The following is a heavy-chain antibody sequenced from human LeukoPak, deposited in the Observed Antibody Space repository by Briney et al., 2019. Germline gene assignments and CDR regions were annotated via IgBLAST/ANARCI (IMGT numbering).Heavy chain of an antibody. CDR2: IKQDGSEK. CDR3: ARPYPYDYVWGSYRYTGYYFDY. V-gene: IGHV3-7*01. J-gene: IGHJ4*02. CDR1: GFTFSSYA. Sequence: GGSLRLSCAASGFTFSSYAITWVRQAPGKGLEWVANIKQDGSEKYYVDSVKGRFTISRDNAKNSLYLQMNSLRAEDTAVYYCARPYPYDYVWGSYRYTGYYFDYWGQGTLVTVSS. D-gene: IGHD3-16*02.